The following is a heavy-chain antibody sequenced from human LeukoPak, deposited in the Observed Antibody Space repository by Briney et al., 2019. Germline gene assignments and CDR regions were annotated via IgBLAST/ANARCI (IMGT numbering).Heavy chain of an antibody. J-gene: IGHJ4*02. V-gene: IGHV4-34*01. Sequence: SETLSLTCAVYGGSFSGYYWSWIRQPPGKGLEWIGEINHSGSTNYNPSLKSRVTISVDTSKNQFSLKLSSVTAADTAVYYCARSNAFDYWGQGTLVTVSS. CDR3: ARSNAFDY. CDR2: INHSGST. CDR1: GGSFSGYY.